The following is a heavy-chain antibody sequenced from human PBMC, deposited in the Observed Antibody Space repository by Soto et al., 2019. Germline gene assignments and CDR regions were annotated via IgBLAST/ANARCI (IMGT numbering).Heavy chain of an antibody. Sequence: GGSLRLSCAASGFTFRNYAMHWVRRAPGKGLEWVSGISWHSGTIGYADSVRDRFTISRDNAKNSLYLQMNSLRPEDTALYYCVKEKLYSNYEYYFDYWGQGTLVTVSS. CDR3: VKEKLYSNYEYYFDY. J-gene: IGHJ4*02. V-gene: IGHV3-9*01. CDR2: ISWHSGTI. D-gene: IGHD4-4*01. CDR1: GFTFRNYA.